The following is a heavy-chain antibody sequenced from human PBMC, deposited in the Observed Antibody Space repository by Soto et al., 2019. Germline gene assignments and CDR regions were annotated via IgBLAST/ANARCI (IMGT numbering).Heavy chain of an antibody. CDR3: ARDPPYCSGGSCYFDY. CDR2: ISSSSSYI. J-gene: IGHJ4*02. D-gene: IGHD2-15*01. CDR1: GFTFSSYS. Sequence: GGSLRLSCAASGFTFSSYSMNWVRQAPGKGLEWVSSISSSSSYIYYADSVKGRFTISRDNAKNSLYLQMNSLRAEDTAVYYCARDPPYCSGGSCYFDYWGQGTLVTVSS. V-gene: IGHV3-21*01.